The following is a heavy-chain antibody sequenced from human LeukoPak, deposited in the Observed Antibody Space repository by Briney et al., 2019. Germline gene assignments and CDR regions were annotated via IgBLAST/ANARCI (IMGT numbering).Heavy chain of an antibody. CDR3: ARASTNRGLNYDFWSGYQNPHLPGDY. CDR1: GYTFTSYG. J-gene: IGHJ4*02. V-gene: IGHV1-69*04. D-gene: IGHD3-3*01. CDR2: IIPILGIA. Sequence: ASVKVSCKASGYTFTSYGISWVRQAPGQGLEWMGRIIPILGIANYAQKFQGRVTITADKSTSTAYMELSSLRSEDTAVYYCARASTNRGLNYDFWSGYQNPHLPGDYWGQGTLVTVSS.